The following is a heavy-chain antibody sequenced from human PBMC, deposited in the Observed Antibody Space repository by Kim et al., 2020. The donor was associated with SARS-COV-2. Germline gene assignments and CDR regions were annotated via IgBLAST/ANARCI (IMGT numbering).Heavy chain of an antibody. J-gene: IGHJ5*02. Sequence: GGSLRLSCAASGFTFSSYSMNWVRQAPGKGLEWVSYISSSSSTIYYADSVKGRFTISRDNAKNSLYLQMNSLRAEDTAVYYCARLSRGVVAAAGTLNWFDPWGQGTLVTVSS. CDR1: GFTFSSYS. D-gene: IGHD6-13*01. CDR2: ISSSSSTI. V-gene: IGHV3-48*04. CDR3: ARLSRGVVAAAGTLNWFDP.